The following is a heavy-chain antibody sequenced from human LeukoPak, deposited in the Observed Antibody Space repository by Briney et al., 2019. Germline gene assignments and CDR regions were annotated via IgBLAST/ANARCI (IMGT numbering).Heavy chain of an antibody. CDR2: ISAYSGNT. V-gene: IGHV1-18*01. J-gene: IGHJ5*02. Sequence: ASVKVSCKASGYTFTSYGISWVRQAPGQGLEWMGWISAYSGNTNYAQKLQGRVTMTTDTSTSTAYMELRSLRSDDTAVYYCSRNYYDSSGYGSLNWFDPWGQGTLVTVSS. D-gene: IGHD3-22*01. CDR3: SRNYYDSSGYGSLNWFDP. CDR1: GYTFTSYG.